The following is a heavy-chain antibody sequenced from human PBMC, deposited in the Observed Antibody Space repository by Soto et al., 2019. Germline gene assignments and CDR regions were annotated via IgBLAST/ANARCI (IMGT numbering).Heavy chain of an antibody. CDR3: ARGAKSAFDY. V-gene: IGHV6-1*01. J-gene: IGHJ4*02. CDR2: TYYRSKWSY. D-gene: IGHD3-16*01. CDR1: GDSVSGDNIA. Sequence: QVPLQQSGPGLLKPSQTLSLTCVISGDSVSGDNIAWNWIRLSPSRGLEWLGRTYYRSKWSYDYAESVKSRITSNADTSKNQFSLRLDSVTPEDTAIYYCARGAKSAFDYWGLGILVTVS.